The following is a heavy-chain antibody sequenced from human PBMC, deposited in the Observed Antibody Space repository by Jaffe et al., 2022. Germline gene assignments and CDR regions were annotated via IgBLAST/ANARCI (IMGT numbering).Heavy chain of an antibody. J-gene: IGHJ6*03. Sequence: EVQLVQSGAEVKKPGESLKISCKGSGYSFTSYWIGWVRQMPGKGLEWMGIIYPGDSDTRYSPSFQGQVTISADKSISTAYLQWSSLKASDTAMYYCVRQQVPRGYSYGEYYYYYMDVWGKGTTVTVSS. CDR1: GYSFTSYW. D-gene: IGHD5-18*01. CDR2: IYPGDSDT. V-gene: IGHV5-51*01. CDR3: VRQQVPRGYSYGEYYYYYMDV.